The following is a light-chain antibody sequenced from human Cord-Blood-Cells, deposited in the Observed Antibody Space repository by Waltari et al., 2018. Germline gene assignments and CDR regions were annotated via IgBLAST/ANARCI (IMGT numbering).Light chain of an antibody. Sequence: DIQRTQSPSTLSASVGDRVTIPCRASQSISSWLAWYQQKPGKAPKLLIYDASSLESGVPSRFSGSGSGTEFTLTISSLQPDDFATYYCQQYNSYSTFGQGTKLEIK. V-gene: IGKV1-5*01. J-gene: IGKJ2*01. CDR1: QSISSW. CDR3: QQYNSYST. CDR2: DAS.